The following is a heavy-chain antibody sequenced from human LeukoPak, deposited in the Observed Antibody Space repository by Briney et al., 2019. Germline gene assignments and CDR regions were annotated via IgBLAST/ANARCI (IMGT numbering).Heavy chain of an antibody. Sequence: SVKVSCKASGGTFSSYAISWVRQAPGQGLEWMGGIIPIFGTANYAQKFQGRVTITTDESTSTAYMELSSLRSEDTAVYYCARDRRYSSSPFDPWGQGTLVTVSS. CDR2: IIPIFGTA. V-gene: IGHV1-69*05. J-gene: IGHJ5*02. CDR1: GGTFSSYA. D-gene: IGHD6-13*01. CDR3: ARDRRYSSSPFDP.